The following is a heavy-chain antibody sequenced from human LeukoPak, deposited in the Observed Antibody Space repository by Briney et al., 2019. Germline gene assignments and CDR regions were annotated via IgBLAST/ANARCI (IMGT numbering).Heavy chain of an antibody. Sequence: PSETLSLTCTVSGGSISSYYWGWIRQPPGKGLEWIGSIYHSGSTYYNPSLKSRVTISVDTSKNQFSLKLSSVTAADTAVYYCARDSVGATFYMDVWGKGTTVTVSS. J-gene: IGHJ6*03. CDR1: GGSISSYY. CDR2: IYHSGST. CDR3: ARDSVGATFYMDV. D-gene: IGHD1-26*01. V-gene: IGHV4-38-2*02.